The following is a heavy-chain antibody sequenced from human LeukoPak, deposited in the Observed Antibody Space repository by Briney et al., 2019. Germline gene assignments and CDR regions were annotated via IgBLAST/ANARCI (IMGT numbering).Heavy chain of an antibody. CDR2: ISSSSSYI. D-gene: IGHD3-16*01. Sequence: GGSLRLSCAASGFTFSSYSMNWVRQAPGKGLEWVSSISSSSSYIYYADSVKGRFTISRDNAKNSPYLQMNSLRAEDTAVYYCARGGTHAFDIWGQGTMVTVSS. V-gene: IGHV3-21*01. J-gene: IGHJ3*02. CDR3: ARGGTHAFDI. CDR1: GFTFSSYS.